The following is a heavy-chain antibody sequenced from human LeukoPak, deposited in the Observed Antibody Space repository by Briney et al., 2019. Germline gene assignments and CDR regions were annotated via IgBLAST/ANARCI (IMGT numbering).Heavy chain of an antibody. J-gene: IGHJ4*02. V-gene: IGHV5-51*01. CDR2: IYPGDSDT. D-gene: IGHD2-8*01. Sequence: GESLKISCQASGYSFTNYWIGWVRQMPGKGLEWMGIIYPGDSDTRYSPSLQGQVTISADKSISTAYLQWSSLKASDTALYYCARAVGQSYCTNGVCARFDYWGQGTLVTVSP. CDR1: GYSFTNYW. CDR3: ARAVGQSYCTNGVCARFDY.